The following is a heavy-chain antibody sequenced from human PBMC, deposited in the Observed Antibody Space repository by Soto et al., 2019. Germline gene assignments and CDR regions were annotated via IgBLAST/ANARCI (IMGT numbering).Heavy chain of an antibody. J-gene: IGHJ6*02. Sequence: GGSLRLSCAASGFTFNSYWMHWVRQAPGKGLVWVSRLNSDGSSKYYGDSMKGRFTISRDNAENTVYLQMNSLRDEDTAVYFCARGLKNYYAMDVWGQGTTVTVS. CDR1: GFTFNSYW. CDR2: LNSDGSSK. D-gene: IGHD3-16*01. CDR3: ARGLKNYYAMDV. V-gene: IGHV3-74*01.